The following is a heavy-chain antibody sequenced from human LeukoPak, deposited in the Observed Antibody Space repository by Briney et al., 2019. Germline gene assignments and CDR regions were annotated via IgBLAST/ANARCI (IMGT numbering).Heavy chain of an antibody. CDR2: IIPIFGTA. V-gene: IGHV1-69*13. D-gene: IGHD2-2*01. Sequence: SVKVSCKASGGTFSSYAISWVRQAPGQGLEWMGGIIPIFGTANYAQKFQGRVTITADESTSTAYMELSSLRSEDTAVYYCASEGVVVPAAMSPLGYWGQGTPVTVSS. J-gene: IGHJ4*02. CDR1: GGTFSSYA. CDR3: ASEGVVVPAAMSPLGY.